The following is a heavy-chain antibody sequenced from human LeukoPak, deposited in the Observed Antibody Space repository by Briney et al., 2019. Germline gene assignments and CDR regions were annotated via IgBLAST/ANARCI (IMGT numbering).Heavy chain of an antibody. CDR2: IYYSGST. V-gene: IGHV4-39*01. Sequence: SETLSPTCTVSGGSISSSSYYWGWIRQPPGKGLEWIGSIYYSGSTYYNPSLKSRVTISVDTSKNQFSLKLSSVTAADTAVYYCARRPAGGADYWGQGTLVTVSS. CDR3: ARRPAGGADY. CDR1: GGSISSSSYY. J-gene: IGHJ4*02. D-gene: IGHD3-16*01.